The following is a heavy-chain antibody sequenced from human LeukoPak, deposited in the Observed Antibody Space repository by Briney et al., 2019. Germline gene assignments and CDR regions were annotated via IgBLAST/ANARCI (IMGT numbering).Heavy chain of an antibody. CDR3: ARDSPYRNIVVVPAAPRNWFDP. D-gene: IGHD2-2*01. V-gene: IGHV4-39*07. CDR1: GGSISSSSYY. CDR2: IYYSGST. Sequence: SETLSLICTVSGGSISSSSYYWGWIRQPPGKGLEWLGSIYYSGSTYYNPSLKSRVTISVDTSKNQFSLKLSSVTAADTAVYYCARDSPYRNIVVVPAAPRNWFDPWGQGTLVTVSS. J-gene: IGHJ5*02.